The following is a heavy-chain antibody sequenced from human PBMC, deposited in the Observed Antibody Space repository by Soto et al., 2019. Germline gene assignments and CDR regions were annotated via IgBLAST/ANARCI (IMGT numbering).Heavy chain of an antibody. J-gene: IGHJ6*02. V-gene: IGHV1-18*04. CDR1: GYTFTSYG. D-gene: IGHD3-3*01. Sequence: GASVKVSCKASGYTFTSYGISWVLQAPGQGLEWMGWISAYNGNTNYAQKLQGRVTMTTDTSTSTAYMELRSLRSDATAVYYCARDESGGYYDFWSGYFANYYYYGMDVWGQGTTVTVSS. CDR2: ISAYNGNT. CDR3: ARDESGGYYDFWSGYFANYYYYGMDV.